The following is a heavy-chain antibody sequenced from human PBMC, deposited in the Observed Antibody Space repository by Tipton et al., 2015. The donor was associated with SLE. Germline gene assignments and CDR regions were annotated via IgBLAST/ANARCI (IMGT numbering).Heavy chain of an antibody. CDR3: HSLGEYFYYGVGV. V-gene: IGHV1-69*01. J-gene: IGHJ6*02. D-gene: IGHD4-17*01. Sequence: QSGPEVKKPGSSVKVSCKASGGTFSNYAISWVRQAPGQGLEWMGGIIPIFGTANYAQKFQDRVTITADESTNTAYMELSSLRSEDTAVYYCHSLGEYFYYGVGVWGPGTTVSVSS. CDR2: IIPIFGTA. CDR1: GGTFSNYA.